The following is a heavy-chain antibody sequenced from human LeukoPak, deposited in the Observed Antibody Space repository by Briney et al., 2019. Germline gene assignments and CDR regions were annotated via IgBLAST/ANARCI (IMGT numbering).Heavy chain of an antibody. CDR3: ARVDDWDALEY. CDR2: INHSGST. D-gene: IGHD3-9*01. Sequence: SETLSLTCAVYGGSFSGYYWSWIRQPPGKGLEWIGEINHSGSTNYNPSLKSRVTISVDTSKNQFSLKLSSVTAADTALYYCARVDDWDALEYWGQGTLVTVSS. CDR1: GGSFSGYY. V-gene: IGHV4-34*01. J-gene: IGHJ4*02.